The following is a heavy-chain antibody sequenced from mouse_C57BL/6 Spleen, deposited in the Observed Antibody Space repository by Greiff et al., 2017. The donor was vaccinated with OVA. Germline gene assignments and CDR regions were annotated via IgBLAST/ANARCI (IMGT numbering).Heavy chain of an antibody. CDR1: GFTFSDYG. J-gene: IGHJ4*01. CDR2: ISRGCSTI. V-gene: IGHV5-17*01. CDR3: ARDDYHAMDY. Sequence: EVQGVESGGGLVKPGGSLKISCAASGFTFSDYGMHWVRQAPEKGLEWVAYISRGCSTIYYAATVKGRFTISRDNAKNTLFLQMTSLRSEDTAMYYCARDDYHAMDYWGQGTSVTVSA.